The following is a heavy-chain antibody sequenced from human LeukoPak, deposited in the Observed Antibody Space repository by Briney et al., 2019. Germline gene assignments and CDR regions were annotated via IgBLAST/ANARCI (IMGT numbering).Heavy chain of an antibody. Sequence: SETLSLTCTVSGASVSSYYWTWIRQPPGKGLEWIGYIYYTGSTNYNPSLKSRVTISVDTSKNRFSLKLSSVTAADTAVYYCASLDSSSDAFDIWGQGTMVTVSS. V-gene: IGHV4-59*02. CDR2: IYYTGST. CDR1: GASVSSYY. J-gene: IGHJ3*02. D-gene: IGHD6-6*01. CDR3: ASLDSSSDAFDI.